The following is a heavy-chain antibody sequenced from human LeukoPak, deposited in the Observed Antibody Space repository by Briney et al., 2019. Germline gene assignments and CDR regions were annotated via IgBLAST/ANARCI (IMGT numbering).Heavy chain of an antibody. Sequence: GGSLRLSCAASGFTCSSYSMNWVRQAPGKGLEWVSSISSSSSYIYYADSVKGRFTISRDNAKNSLSLQMNSLRAEDTAVYYCARDRDDYPYYWGQGTLVTVSS. CDR2: ISSSSSYI. J-gene: IGHJ4*02. V-gene: IGHV3-21*01. CDR3: ARDRDDYPYY. CDR1: GFTCSSYS. D-gene: IGHD4-11*01.